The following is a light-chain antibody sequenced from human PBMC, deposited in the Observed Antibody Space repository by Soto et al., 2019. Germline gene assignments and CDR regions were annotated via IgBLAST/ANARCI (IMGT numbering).Light chain of an antibody. CDR1: QDISNY. CDR2: DAS. CDR3: QQYDNLPGT. Sequence: DIQMTQSPSSLYASVGDRVTITCQASQDISNYLNWYQQKPGQAPKLLIYDASNLETGVPSRFSGSGSWTDFTFTISSLQPEYIATYYCQQYDNLPGTFGPGTKVDIK. J-gene: IGKJ3*01. V-gene: IGKV1-33*01.